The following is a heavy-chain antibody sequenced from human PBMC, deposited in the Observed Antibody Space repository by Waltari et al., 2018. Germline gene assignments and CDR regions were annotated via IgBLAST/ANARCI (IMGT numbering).Heavy chain of an antibody. J-gene: IGHJ6*03. Sequence: EVQLVESGGGLVQPGGSLRLSCAASGFTFSDYWMYWVRQAPGKGLVWVSRINRDGSSTDYADSVKGRFTISRDNAKNTLYPQMNGLRAEDTAVYYCARSQSMDVWGRGSTVIVSS. CDR3: ARSQSMDV. CDR2: INRDGSST. CDR1: GFTFSDYW. V-gene: IGHV3-74*01.